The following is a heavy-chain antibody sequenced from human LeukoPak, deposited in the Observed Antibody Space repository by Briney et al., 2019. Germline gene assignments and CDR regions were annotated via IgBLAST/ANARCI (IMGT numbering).Heavy chain of an antibody. CDR3: ARGAPIVGATKWYFQH. Sequence: SVKVSCKASGGTFSSYAISWVRQATGQGLEWMGGIIPIFGTANYAQKFQGRVTITTDESTSTAYMELSSLRSEDTAVYYCARGAPIVGATKWYFQHWGQGTLVTVSS. J-gene: IGHJ1*01. CDR1: GGTFSSYA. V-gene: IGHV1-69*05. D-gene: IGHD1-26*01. CDR2: IIPIFGTA.